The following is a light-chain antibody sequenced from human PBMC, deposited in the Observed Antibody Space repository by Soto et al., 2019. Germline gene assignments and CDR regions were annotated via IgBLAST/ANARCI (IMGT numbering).Light chain of an antibody. CDR1: QSVGSY. J-gene: IGKJ2*01. Sequence: EIVLTQSPATLSLSPGERATLSCRASQSVGSYLAWYQQKPGQAPRLLIYGTSNRATGIPGRFSGSRSETDFTLTNSSLEPEDCGVYYCQHRGKWPRTFGQGTKLEIK. CDR3: QHRGKWPRT. V-gene: IGKV3-11*01. CDR2: GTS.